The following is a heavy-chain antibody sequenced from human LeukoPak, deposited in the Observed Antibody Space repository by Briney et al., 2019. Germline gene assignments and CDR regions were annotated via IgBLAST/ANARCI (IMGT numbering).Heavy chain of an antibody. CDR1: GDSIGRSSYY. V-gene: IGHV4-39*07. J-gene: IGHJ5*01. CDR3: ARQVAIVEPTDPNWFDS. CDR2: IFYSGST. Sequence: PSETLSLTCNVSGDSIGRSSYYWGWIRQTPEKGLEWIGSIFYSGSTYYTPSLQSRLIMSLDTSKNQFSLRLTSVTAADTAVYYCARQVAIVEPTDPNWFDSWGQGTLITVSS. D-gene: IGHD1-26*01.